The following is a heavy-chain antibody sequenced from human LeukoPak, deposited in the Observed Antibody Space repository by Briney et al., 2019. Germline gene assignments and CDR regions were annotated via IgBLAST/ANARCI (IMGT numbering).Heavy chain of an antibody. CDR3: AKESSQPRTYYYDSSVDY. Sequence: PGGSLRLSCAASGFTFSSYSMNWVRQAPGKGLEWVSYISSSSSTIYYADSVKGRFTISRDNAKNSLYLQMNSLRAEDTAVYYCAKESSQPRTYYYDSSVDYWGQGTLVTVSS. D-gene: IGHD3-22*01. V-gene: IGHV3-48*04. J-gene: IGHJ4*02. CDR1: GFTFSSYS. CDR2: ISSSSSTI.